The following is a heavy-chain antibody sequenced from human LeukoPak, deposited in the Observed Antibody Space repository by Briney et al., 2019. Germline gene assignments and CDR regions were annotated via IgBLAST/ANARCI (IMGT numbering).Heavy chain of an antibody. CDR2: ISSSSTI. D-gene: IGHD2-2*01. CDR1: GFTFSSYS. V-gene: IGHV3-48*04. J-gene: IGHJ6*03. CDR3: ARETVVVPAASAYMDV. Sequence: PGGSLRLSCAASGFTFSSYSMNWVRQAPGKGLEWVSYISSSSTIYYADSVKGRFTISRDNAKNSLYLQMNSLRAEDTAVYYCARETVVVPAASAYMDVWGKGTTVTVSS.